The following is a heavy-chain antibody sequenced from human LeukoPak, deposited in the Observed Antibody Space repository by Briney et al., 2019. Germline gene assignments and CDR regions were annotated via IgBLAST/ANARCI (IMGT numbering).Heavy chain of an antibody. CDR1: GGSISSYY. Sequence: SETLSLTCTVSGGSISSYYWSWIRQPPGKGLEWIGYIYYSGSTNYNPSLNSRVTISVDTSKNQFSLKLSSVTAADTAVYYCAREVVGTPGFDYWGQGTLVTVSS. CDR2: IYYSGST. CDR3: AREVVGTPGFDY. J-gene: IGHJ4*02. V-gene: IGHV4-59*01. D-gene: IGHD6-19*01.